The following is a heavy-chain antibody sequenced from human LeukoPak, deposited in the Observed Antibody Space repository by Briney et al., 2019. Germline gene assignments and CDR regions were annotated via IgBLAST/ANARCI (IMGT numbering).Heavy chain of an antibody. CDR1: GGSFSNYY. J-gene: IGHJ4*02. D-gene: IGHD3-9*01. CDR3: ARRVLTGYYRHFDY. Sequence: PSETLSLTCAVYGGSFSNYYWNWFRQPPRKGLEWIGEINHGASTNYNPSLKSRVTISVDTSKNQFSLKLSSVTAADTAVYYCARRVLTGYYRHFDYWGQGILVTVSS. CDR2: INHGAST. V-gene: IGHV4-34*01.